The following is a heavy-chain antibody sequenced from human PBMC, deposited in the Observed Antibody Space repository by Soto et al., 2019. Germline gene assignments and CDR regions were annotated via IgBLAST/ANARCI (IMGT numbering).Heavy chain of an antibody. J-gene: IGHJ4*02. CDR1: GFTFSSYG. D-gene: IGHD3-22*01. V-gene: IGHV3-33*01. Sequence: QVQLVESGGGVVQPGRSLRLSCAASGFTFSSYGMHWVRQAPGKGLEWVAVIWYDGSNKYYADSVKGRFTISRDNSKNTLYLQMNSLRAEDTAVYYCARDFAIYYDSSGPDYWGQGTLVTVSS. CDR2: IWYDGSNK. CDR3: ARDFAIYYDSSGPDY.